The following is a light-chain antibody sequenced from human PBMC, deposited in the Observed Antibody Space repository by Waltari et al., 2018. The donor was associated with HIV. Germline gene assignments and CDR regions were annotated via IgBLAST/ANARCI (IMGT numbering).Light chain of an antibody. CDR1: SSDVGSYNL. J-gene: IGLJ2*01. CDR2: EVT. V-gene: IGLV2-23*02. CDR3: CSYAGSSTWV. Sequence: QSALTQPASVSGSPGQSITISCTGTSSDVGSYNLVSGYQQHPGKAPNLMISEVTKRPSGCTNRCAGSKSGNTASLTVSGLQAEDEADYFCCSYAGSSTWVFGGGTKLTVL.